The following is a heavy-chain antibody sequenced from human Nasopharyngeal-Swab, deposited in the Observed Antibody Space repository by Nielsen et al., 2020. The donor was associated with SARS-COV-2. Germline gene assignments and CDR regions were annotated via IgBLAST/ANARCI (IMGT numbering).Heavy chain of an antibody. CDR2: ISSSGSTI. CDR3: ARVPALIPYYYYGMDV. J-gene: IGHJ6*02. CDR1: GFTFSSYE. Sequence: GEPLKISCAASGFTFSSYEMNWVRQAPGKGLEWVSYISSSGSTIYYADSVKGRFTISRDNAKNSLYLQMNSLRAEDTAVYYCARVPALIPYYYYGMDVWGQGTTVTVSS. D-gene: IGHD2-21*01. V-gene: IGHV3-48*03.